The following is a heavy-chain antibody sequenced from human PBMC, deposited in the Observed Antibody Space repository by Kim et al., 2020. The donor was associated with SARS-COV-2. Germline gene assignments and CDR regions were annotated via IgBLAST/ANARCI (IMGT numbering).Heavy chain of an antibody. J-gene: IGHJ4*02. V-gene: IGHV3-23*01. CDR1: GFIFSDYA. D-gene: IGHD2-15*01. CDR2: ISGSGDDT. Sequence: GGSLRLSCEVSGFIFSDYAMSWVRQAPGKGLEWVSIISGSGDDTHYADSVKGRFTVSRDNSKNTLHLQMNSLRADDTAVYYCARAPRGGTHYFNYLGQG. CDR3: ARAPRGGTHYFNY.